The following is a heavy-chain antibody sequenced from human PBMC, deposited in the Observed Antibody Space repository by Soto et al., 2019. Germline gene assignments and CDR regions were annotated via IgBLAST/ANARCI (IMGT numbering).Heavy chain of an antibody. V-gene: IGHV3-21*01. CDR1: GFTFSSYS. CDR3: ARAGYYDILTGYYAFDY. CDR2: ISSSSSYI. D-gene: IGHD3-9*01. J-gene: IGHJ4*02. Sequence: EVQLVESGGGLVKPGGSLRLSCAASGFTFSSYSMNWVRQAPGKGLEWVSSISSSSSYIYYADSVKGRFTISRDNAKNSLYLQINSLRAEDTAVYYCARAGYYDILTGYYAFDYWGQGTLVTVSS.